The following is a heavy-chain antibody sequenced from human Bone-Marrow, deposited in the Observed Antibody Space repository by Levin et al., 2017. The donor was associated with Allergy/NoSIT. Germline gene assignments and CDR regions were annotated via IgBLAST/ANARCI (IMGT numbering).Heavy chain of an antibody. CDR1: GDSISSDDYY. CDR2: TFHSGSA. Sequence: PSETLSLTCSVSGDSISSDDYYWTWVRQPPGKGLECIGYTFHSGSASYNPSLKSRLDFSFDASKKQFSLTLLSATAADTAVYYCARATYRSSSLDSWGQGPPVTVSS. J-gene: IGHJ4*02. CDR3: ARATYRSSSLDS. D-gene: IGHD6-6*01. V-gene: IGHV4-30-4*01.